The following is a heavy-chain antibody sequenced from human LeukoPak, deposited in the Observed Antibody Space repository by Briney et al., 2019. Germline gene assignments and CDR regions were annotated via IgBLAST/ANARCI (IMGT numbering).Heavy chain of an antibody. J-gene: IGHJ4*02. Sequence: GGPLRLSCAASGFTFSSYAMSWVRQAPGKGLEWVSAISDSGDNTYYADSVKGRFTISRDNSKNTLYLQMNSLRAEDTAIYYCAKGPGYYYDSSDYWGQGTLVTVSS. CDR1: GFTFSSYA. CDR2: ISDSGDNT. V-gene: IGHV3-23*01. D-gene: IGHD3-22*01. CDR3: AKGPGYYYDSSDY.